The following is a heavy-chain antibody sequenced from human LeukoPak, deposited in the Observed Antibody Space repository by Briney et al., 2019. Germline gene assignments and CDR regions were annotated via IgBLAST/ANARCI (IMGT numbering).Heavy chain of an antibody. Sequence: GGSLRLSCAASGFTFSSYAMSWVRQAPGKGLEWVSAISGSGGSTYYADSVKGRFTISRDNSKNTLYLQMNSLRAEDTAVYYCARTLLRYFDRLLYYWGQGTLVTVSS. CDR1: GFTFSSYA. CDR2: ISGSGGST. V-gene: IGHV3-23*01. D-gene: IGHD3-9*01. CDR3: ARTLLRYFDRLLYY. J-gene: IGHJ4*02.